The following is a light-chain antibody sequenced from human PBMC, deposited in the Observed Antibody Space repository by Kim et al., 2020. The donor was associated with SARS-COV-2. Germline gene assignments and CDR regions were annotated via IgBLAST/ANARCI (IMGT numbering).Light chain of an antibody. Sequence: DIVMTQTPLFLPVTLGQPASISCKSSESLLHSDGNTYLNWLQQRPGQPPRLLIYKTSNRFPGVPDRFSGSGAGTHFTLRISTVEHEDVAVYYCIQSSQFPFIFGPGTKVDIK. CDR3: IQSSQFPFI. CDR2: KTS. CDR1: ESLLHSDGNTY. J-gene: IGKJ3*01. V-gene: IGKV2-24*01.